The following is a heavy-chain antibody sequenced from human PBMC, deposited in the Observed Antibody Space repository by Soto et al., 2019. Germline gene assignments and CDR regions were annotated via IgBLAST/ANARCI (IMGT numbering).Heavy chain of an antibody. V-gene: IGHV4-4*07. J-gene: IGHJ4*02. CDR1: GASITGSFF. D-gene: IGHD2-8*02. Sequence: SETLSLTCTVSGASITGSFFWSWIRQPAGKGLEWIGRFSLSGTTNYNPSLRSRVTMSADVSKNQFSLRLTSVTAADTALYYCARGMTPPGAPAWYYFDSWGQGTLVTVSS. CDR3: ARGMTPPGAPAWYYFDS. CDR2: FSLSGTT.